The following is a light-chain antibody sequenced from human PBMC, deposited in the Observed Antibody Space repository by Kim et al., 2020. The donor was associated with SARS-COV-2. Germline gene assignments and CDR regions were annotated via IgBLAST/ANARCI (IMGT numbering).Light chain of an antibody. CDR1: NANSDSKY. J-gene: IGLJ3*02. V-gene: IGLV1-47*01. CDR2: KNK. Sequence: GQKITSSCSGSNANSDSKYVHGYQRLPRAAPERVMYKNKQRPAGGPYGFSGANSDTSATLAISGLRSEDEGEYYCAAWDDSLSGWVFGGGTKLTVL. CDR3: AAWDDSLSGWV.